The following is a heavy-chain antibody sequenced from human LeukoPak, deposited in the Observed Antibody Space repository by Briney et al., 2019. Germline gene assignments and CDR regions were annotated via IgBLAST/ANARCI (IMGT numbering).Heavy chain of an antibody. D-gene: IGHD5-24*01. Sequence: SETLSLTCAVSGGSISSSSYYWGWIRQPPGKGLEWIGSIYYSGSTYYNPSLKSRVTISVDPSKNHFSLKLSSVTATDTAVYYCARGRRDGYRLYYMDVWGKGTTVTISS. V-gene: IGHV4-39*02. CDR3: ARGRRDGYRLYYMDV. J-gene: IGHJ6*03. CDR2: IYYSGST. CDR1: GGSISSSSYY.